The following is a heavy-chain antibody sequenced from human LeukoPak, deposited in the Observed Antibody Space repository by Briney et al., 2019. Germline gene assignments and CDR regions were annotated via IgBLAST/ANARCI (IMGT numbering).Heavy chain of an antibody. V-gene: IGHV3-7*03. J-gene: IGHJ4*02. CDR2: IKQDGSET. CDR1: GFRITNNW. CDR3: ARDKGDYDTSGSLFVF. D-gene: IGHD3-22*01. Sequence: GGSLRLSCVAASGFRITNNWMTWIRRAPGKGLEWVANIKQDGSETYYVDSVKGRFTIFRDNAKNSLYLQMNSLRAEDTAVYYCARDKGDYDTSGSLFVFGGQGTLVTVSS.